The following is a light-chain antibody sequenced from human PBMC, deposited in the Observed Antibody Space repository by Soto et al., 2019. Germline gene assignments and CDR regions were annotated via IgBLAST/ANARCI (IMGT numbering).Light chain of an antibody. CDR2: EVS. CDR1: SSDVGGYSF. Sequence: QSALTQPASVSGSPGLSITISCTGTSSDVGGYSFVSWYQQYPGKAPKLLIYEVSNRPSGVSNRFSGSKSGNTASLTISGLQTDDEADYYCSSYASTTPHVILGGGTKLTVL. CDR3: SSYASTTPHVI. J-gene: IGLJ2*01. V-gene: IGLV2-14*01.